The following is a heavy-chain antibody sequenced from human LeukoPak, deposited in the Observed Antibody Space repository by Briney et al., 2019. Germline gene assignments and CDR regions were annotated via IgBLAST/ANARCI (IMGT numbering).Heavy chain of an antibody. V-gene: IGHV4-31*03. CDR2: IYYSGST. Sequence: SQTLSLTCTVSGGSISSGGYYWSSIRQHPGKGLEWIGYIYYSGSTYYNPSLKSRVTISVDTSKNQFSLKLSPVTAADTAVYYCARPVVTHDAFDIWGQGTMVTVSS. CDR1: GGSISSGGYY. CDR3: ARPVVTHDAFDI. J-gene: IGHJ3*02. D-gene: IGHD4-23*01.